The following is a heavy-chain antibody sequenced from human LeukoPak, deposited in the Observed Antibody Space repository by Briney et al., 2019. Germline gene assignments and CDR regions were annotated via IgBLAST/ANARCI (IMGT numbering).Heavy chain of an antibody. Sequence: ASRKLSRKVAVSTLTELSMHWVRQAAGTGLKWRGGFDPEDGETIYAQKFQGRVTMTEDTSTDTAYMELSSLRSEDTAVYYCATIRFLEWLLEVGWFDPWGQGTLVTVSS. CDR2: FDPEDGET. CDR1: VSTLTELS. J-gene: IGHJ5*02. CDR3: ATIRFLEWLLEVGWFDP. D-gene: IGHD3-3*01. V-gene: IGHV1-24*01.